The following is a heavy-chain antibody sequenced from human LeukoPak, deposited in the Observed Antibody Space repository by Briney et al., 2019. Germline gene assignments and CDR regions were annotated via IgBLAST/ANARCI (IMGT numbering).Heavy chain of an antibody. CDR1: GFTFSSYG. J-gene: IGHJ4*01. CDR2: INNDGSYT. Sequence: GGSLRLSCAASGFTFSSYGMHWVRQAPGKGLVWVSRINNDGSYTSYADSVKGRFTISRDNAKNSLFLQMNSLRADDTAVYYCAKHGDYCFDYWGQGTLVTVSS. D-gene: IGHD4-17*01. V-gene: IGHV3-74*01. CDR3: AKHGDYCFDY.